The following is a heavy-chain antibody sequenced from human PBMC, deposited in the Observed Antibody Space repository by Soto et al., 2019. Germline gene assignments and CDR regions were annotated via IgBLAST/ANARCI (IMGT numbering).Heavy chain of an antibody. CDR3: AHRRADCSGGTCYHWFDP. CDR1: GFSLSTTEVG. D-gene: IGHD2-15*01. V-gene: IGHV2-5*02. Sequence: QITLRESGPTLVKPTQTLTLTCTFTGFSLSTTEVGVGWIRQPPGKALEWLGFIYWDDDKWYSPSLKSRLTIPKDTSNNQVVLTMTNVDPVDTATYYCAHRRADCSGGTCYHWFDPWGQGALVTVSS. J-gene: IGHJ5*02. CDR2: IYWDDDK.